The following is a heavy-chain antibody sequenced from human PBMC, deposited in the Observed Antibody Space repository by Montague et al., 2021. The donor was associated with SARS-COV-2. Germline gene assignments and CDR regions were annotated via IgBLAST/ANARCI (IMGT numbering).Heavy chain of an antibody. Sequence: SETLSLTCTVSGGSISSSSYYWGWIRQPPGKGLEWIGSIYYSGSTYYNPSLKSRVTISVDTSKNQFSLKLSSVTAADTAVYYCARQGHTGQYYYYYGMDVRGQGTTVTVSS. J-gene: IGHJ6*02. CDR2: IYYSGST. CDR1: GGSISSSSYY. CDR3: ARQGHTGQYYYYYGMDV. V-gene: IGHV4-39*01.